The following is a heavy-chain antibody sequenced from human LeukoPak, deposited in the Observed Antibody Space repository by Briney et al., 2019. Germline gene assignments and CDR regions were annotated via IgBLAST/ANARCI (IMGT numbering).Heavy chain of an antibody. V-gene: IGHV4-34*01. CDR3: ASIAGDSSSWYRAYYFDY. CDR2: INHSGST. CDR1: GGSFSGYY. J-gene: IGHJ4*02. Sequence: SETLSLACAVYGGSFSGYYWSWIRQPPGKGLEWIGEINHSGSTNYNPSLKSRVTISVDTSKNQFSLKLSSVTAADTAVYYCASIAGDSSSWYRAYYFDYWGQGTLVTVSS. D-gene: IGHD6-13*01.